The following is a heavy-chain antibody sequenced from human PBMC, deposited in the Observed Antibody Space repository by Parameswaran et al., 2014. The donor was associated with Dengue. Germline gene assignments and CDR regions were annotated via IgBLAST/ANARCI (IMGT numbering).Heavy chain of an antibody. V-gene: IGHV1-69*01. Sequence: WVRQAPGQGLEWMGGIIPIFGTANYAQKFQGRVTITADESTSTAYMELSSLRSEDTAVYYCARAPGDIVATMRSPLDYWGQGTLVTVSS. D-gene: IGHD5-12*01. CDR2: IIPIFGTA. J-gene: IGHJ4*02. CDR3: ARAPGDIVATMRSPLDY.